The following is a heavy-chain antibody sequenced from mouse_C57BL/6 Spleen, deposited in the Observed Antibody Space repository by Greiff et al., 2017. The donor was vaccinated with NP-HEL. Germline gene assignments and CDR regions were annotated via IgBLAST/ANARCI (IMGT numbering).Heavy chain of an antibody. CDR1: GYTFTSYW. J-gene: IGHJ4*01. CDR3: ARDPTGNAMDY. Sequence: QVQLQQSGTELVKPGASVKLSCKASGYTFTSYWMHWVKQRPGRGLEWIGNINPSNGGTNYNEKFKSKATLTVDKSSSTAYMQLSSLTSEDSAVYYCARDPTGNAMDYWGQGTSVTVSS. V-gene: IGHV1-53*01. CDR2: INPSNGGT. D-gene: IGHD4-1*02.